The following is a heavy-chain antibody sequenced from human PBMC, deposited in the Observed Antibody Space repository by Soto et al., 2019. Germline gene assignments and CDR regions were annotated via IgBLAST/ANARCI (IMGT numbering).Heavy chain of an antibody. J-gene: IGHJ3*02. V-gene: IGHV1-18*01. CDR1: GYTLTGYG. D-gene: IGHD5-18*01. CDR3: ARIRGYSYGYNAFDI. CDR2: ISAYNGNT. Sequence: ASVKVSCKASGYTLTGYGISWVRQAPGQGLEWMGWISAYNGNTNYAQKLQGRVTMTTDTSTSTAYMELRSLRSDDTAVYYCARIRGYSYGYNAFDIWGQGTMVTVSS.